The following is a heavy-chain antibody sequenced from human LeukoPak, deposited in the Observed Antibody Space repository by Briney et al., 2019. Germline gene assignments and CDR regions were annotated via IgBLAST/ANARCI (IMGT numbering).Heavy chain of an antibody. Sequence: GGSLRLSCAASGFTFSNAWMSWVRQAPGKGLEWVSAISGSGGSTYYADSVKGRFTISRDNSKNTLYLQMNSLRAEDTAVYYCASPIVGADYWGQGTLVTVSS. CDR2: ISGSGGST. D-gene: IGHD1-26*01. J-gene: IGHJ4*02. CDR3: ASPIVGADY. V-gene: IGHV3-23*01. CDR1: GFTFSNAW.